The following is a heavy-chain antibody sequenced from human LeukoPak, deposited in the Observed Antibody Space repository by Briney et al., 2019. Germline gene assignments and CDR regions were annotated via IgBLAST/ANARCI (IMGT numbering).Heavy chain of an antibody. J-gene: IGHJ4*02. CDR3: ARAPTPIIAVAGSFDY. Sequence: SQTLSLTCALSGDIVSNNSAAWNWSRQSRSRGLEWLERTYYRSKWYNYYAVSVKSRITINPDTSKNQFSLQVNSVTPEDTAVYYCARAPTPIIAVAGSFDYWGQGTLVTVSS. CDR1: GDIVSNNSAA. CDR2: TYYRSKWYN. V-gene: IGHV6-1*01. D-gene: IGHD6-19*01.